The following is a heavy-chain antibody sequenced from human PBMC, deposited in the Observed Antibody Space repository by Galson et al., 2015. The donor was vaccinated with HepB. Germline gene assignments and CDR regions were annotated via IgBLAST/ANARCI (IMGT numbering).Heavy chain of an antibody. V-gene: IGHV3-33*01. D-gene: IGHD2-2*01. Sequence: SLRLSCAASGFTFSSYGMHRVRQAPGKGLEWVAVIWYDGSNKYYADSVKGRFTISRDNSKNTLYLQMNSLRAEDTAVYYCARGRDIVVVPAAALDYWGQGTLVTVSS. J-gene: IGHJ4*02. CDR3: ARGRDIVVVPAAALDY. CDR2: IWYDGSNK. CDR1: GFTFSSYG.